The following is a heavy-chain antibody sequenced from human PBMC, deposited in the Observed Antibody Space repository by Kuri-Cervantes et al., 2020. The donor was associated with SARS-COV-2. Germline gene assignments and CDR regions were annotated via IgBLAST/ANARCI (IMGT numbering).Heavy chain of an antibody. CDR2: IDSGGST. J-gene: IGHJ4*02. D-gene: IGHD3-3*01. CDR3: ARDRGDFWSGSINY. CDR1: GSTVSSNY. Sequence: GGSLRLACAASGSTVSSNYMSWVRQAPGKGLEWVSVIDSGGSTYYADSVKGRFTISRDNSKNTLYLQMNSLRAEDTAVYYCARDRGDFWSGSINYWGQGTLVTVSS. V-gene: IGHV3-53*01.